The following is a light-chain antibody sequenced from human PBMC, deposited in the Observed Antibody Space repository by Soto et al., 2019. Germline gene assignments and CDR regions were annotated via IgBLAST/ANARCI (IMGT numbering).Light chain of an antibody. J-gene: IGKJ4*01. CDR1: QTISNF. CDR2: AAS. V-gene: IGKV1-39*01. CDR3: QQNYSTPIT. Sequence: DIHMTQSPSSLSASVGDRVTITCRATQTISNFLNWYQQKPGQAPKLLIYAASSLHSGVPSRFSGGYSGTDFTLTISNLQPEDFATYYCQQNYSTPITFGGGTKVEIK.